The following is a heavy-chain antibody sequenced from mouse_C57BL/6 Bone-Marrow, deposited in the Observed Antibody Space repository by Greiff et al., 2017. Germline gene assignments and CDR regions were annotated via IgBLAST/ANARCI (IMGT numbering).Heavy chain of an antibody. V-gene: IGHV14-2*01. CDR1: GFNIKDYY. D-gene: IGHD3-2*02. J-gene: IGHJ2*01. CDR2: IDPEDGET. CDR3: ATAAQATAQY. Sequence: VQLQQSGAELVKPGASVKLSCTASGFNIKDYYMHWVKQRTEQGLEWIGRIDPEDGETKYAPKFQGKATITADTSSNTAYLQISSLTAEDTAVYYCATAAQATAQYRGESTTLTLSS.